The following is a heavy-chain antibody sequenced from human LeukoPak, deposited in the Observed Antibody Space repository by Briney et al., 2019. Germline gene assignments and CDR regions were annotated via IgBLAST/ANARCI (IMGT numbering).Heavy chain of an antibody. V-gene: IGHV4-39*01. CDR2: TYYSGST. J-gene: IGHJ3*02. CDR3: ARHSKYAFDI. Sequence: SETLSLTCSVSGTSISSSSHYWGWIRQPPGKGLEWIGTTYYSGSTHYNSSLKSRITMSVDTSKNQVSLKLSSVTAADTAVYYCARHSKYAFDIWGQGTMVTVSS. CDR1: GTSISSSSHY.